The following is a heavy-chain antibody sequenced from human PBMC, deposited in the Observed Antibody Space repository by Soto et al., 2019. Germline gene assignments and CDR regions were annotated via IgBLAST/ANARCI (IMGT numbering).Heavy chain of an antibody. D-gene: IGHD3-10*01. Sequence: EVQLVETGGGLIQPGGSLRLSCAASGFTVSSNYMSWVRQAPGKGLEWVSVIYSGGSTYYADSVKGRFTISRDNSKNTLYLQINSLRAENTPVYYLARNPPLRGPSRPGYYGMDAWGEGPTVTASS. CDR3: ARNPPLRGPSRPGYYGMDA. J-gene: IGHJ6*04. CDR2: IYSGGST. V-gene: IGHV3-53*02. CDR1: GFTVSSNY.